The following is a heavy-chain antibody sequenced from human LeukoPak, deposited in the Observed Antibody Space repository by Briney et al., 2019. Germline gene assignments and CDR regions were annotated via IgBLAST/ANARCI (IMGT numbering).Heavy chain of an antibody. J-gene: IGHJ4*02. CDR2: IYPGDSDT. Sequence: GESLKISCKGSGYSFTSYWIGWVRQMPGKGLEWMGIIYPGDSDTRYSPSFQGRVTISADKSISTAYLQWSSLKASDTAMYYCAGALRDGCNRGKPIHFDYWGQGTLVTVSS. CDR1: GYSFTSYW. D-gene: IGHD5-24*01. CDR3: AGALRDGCNRGKPIHFDY. V-gene: IGHV5-51*01.